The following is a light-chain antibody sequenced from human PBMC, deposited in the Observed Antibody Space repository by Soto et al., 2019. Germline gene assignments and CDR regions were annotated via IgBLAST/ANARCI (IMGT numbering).Light chain of an antibody. Sequence: EIVLTQSPSTLSLSPGERATLSCRASQSVSSSYLAWYQQKPGQAPRLLIYGASGRAAGIPDRFSGSGSGTDFTLSISRLEPEDFAVYYCQQYGVSPTFGGGTKVEIK. V-gene: IGKV3-20*01. J-gene: IGKJ4*01. CDR1: QSVSSSY. CDR3: QQYGVSPT. CDR2: GAS.